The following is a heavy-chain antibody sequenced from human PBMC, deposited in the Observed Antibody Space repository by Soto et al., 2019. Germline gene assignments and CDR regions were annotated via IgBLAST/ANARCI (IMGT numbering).Heavy chain of an antibody. CDR3: VRDGTKTLRDWCDP. D-gene: IGHD1-1*01. Sequence: PSETLSLTCTVSGASISGFYWSWLRKSAGKGLERIGRIYATGTTDYNPSLKSRVMMSVDTSKKQFSLKLRSVTAADTAVYYCVRDGTKTLRDWCDPWGQGISGTVS. V-gene: IGHV4-4*07. CDR1: GASISGFY. CDR2: IYATGTT. J-gene: IGHJ5*02.